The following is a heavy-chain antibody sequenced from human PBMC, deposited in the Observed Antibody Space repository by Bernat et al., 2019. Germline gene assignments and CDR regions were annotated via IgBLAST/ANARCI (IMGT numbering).Heavy chain of an antibody. CDR1: GFPFSDYY. Sequence: QVQLVESGGGLVKPGGSLRLSCAASGFPFSDYYMSWIRQAPGKGLAWISYISSSSSYTNYADSVKGRFTISRDNAKNSLYLQMNSLRAEDTAVYYCARDRATEDAFDIWGQGTMVTVSS. CDR2: ISSSSSYT. V-gene: IGHV3-11*06. D-gene: IGHD2-21*02. CDR3: ARDRATEDAFDI. J-gene: IGHJ3*02.